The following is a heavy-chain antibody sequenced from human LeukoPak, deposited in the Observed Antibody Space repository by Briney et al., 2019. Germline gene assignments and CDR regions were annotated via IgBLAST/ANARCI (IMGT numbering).Heavy chain of an antibody. V-gene: IGHV3-7*01. CDR3: ARSPYTSGWYGVGY. CDR1: GFTFRSYW. D-gene: IGHD6-19*01. J-gene: IGHJ4*02. Sequence: GGSLRLFCAASGFTFRSYWMSWVRQASGKGLEWVANIKQDGSEKYYVDSVKGRFTISRDNAKNSLYLQLDSLRAEDTAVYYCARSPYTSGWYGVGYWGQGTLVTVSS. CDR2: IKQDGSEK.